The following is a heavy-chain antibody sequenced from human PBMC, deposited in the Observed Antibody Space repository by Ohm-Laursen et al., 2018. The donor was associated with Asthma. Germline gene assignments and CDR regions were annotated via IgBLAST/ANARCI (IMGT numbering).Heavy chain of an antibody. CDR1: GGSFSGYY. CDR3: AVDGDYGAEYFQH. CDR2: INHSGST. D-gene: IGHD4-17*01. V-gene: IGHV4-34*01. J-gene: IGHJ1*01. Sequence: SETLSLTCAVYGGSFSGYYWSWIRQPPGKGLEWIGEINHSGSTNYNPSLKSRVTISVDTSKNQFSLKLSSVTAADTAVYYCAVDGDYGAEYFQHWGQGTLVTVSS.